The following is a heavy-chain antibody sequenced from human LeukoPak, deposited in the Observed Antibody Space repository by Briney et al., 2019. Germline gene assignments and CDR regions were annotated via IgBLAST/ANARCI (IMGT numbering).Heavy chain of an antibody. CDR1: GFTFSSYS. D-gene: IGHD3-10*01. Sequence: PGGSLRLSCAASGFTFSSYSMNWVRQAPGKGREWVSSISSSSSYIYYAYSVKGRFTISRDNAKNSLYLQMNSLRAEDTAVYYCASRITMVRGVIKVSYYYYGMDVWGKGTTVTVSS. CDR2: ISSSSSYI. J-gene: IGHJ6*04. V-gene: IGHV3-21*01. CDR3: ASRITMVRGVIKVSYYYYGMDV.